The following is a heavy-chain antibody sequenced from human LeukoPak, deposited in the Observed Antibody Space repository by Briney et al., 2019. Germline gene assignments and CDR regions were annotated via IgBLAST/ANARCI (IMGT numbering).Heavy chain of an antibody. Sequence: TGGSLRLSCAASGFTFSSYAMSWVRQAPGKGLEWVSAISGSGGSTYYADSVKGRFTISRDNSKNTLYLQMNSLRAEDTAVYYCAKDCGYSYRWIDYWGQGTLVTVSS. V-gene: IGHV3-23*01. CDR2: ISGSGGST. J-gene: IGHJ4*02. CDR1: GFTFSSYA. CDR3: AKDCGYSYRWIDY. D-gene: IGHD5-18*01.